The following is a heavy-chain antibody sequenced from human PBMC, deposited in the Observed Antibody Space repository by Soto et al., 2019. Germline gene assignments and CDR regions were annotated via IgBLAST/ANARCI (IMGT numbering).Heavy chain of an antibody. CDR2: ISYDGSNK. D-gene: IGHD3-10*01. V-gene: IGHV3-30*03. Sequence: VQLVESGGGLVKPGGSLRLSCAASGFTFSSYSMNWVRQAPGKGLEWVAVISYDGSNKYYADSVKGRFTISRDNSKNTLYLQMNSLRAEDTAVYYCARGPWKGTMVRGGRMDVWGQGTTVTVSS. CDR1: GFTFSSYS. J-gene: IGHJ6*02. CDR3: ARGPWKGTMVRGGRMDV.